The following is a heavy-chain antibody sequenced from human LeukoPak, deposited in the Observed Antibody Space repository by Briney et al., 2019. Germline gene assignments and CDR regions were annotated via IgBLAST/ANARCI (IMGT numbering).Heavy chain of an antibody. CDR3: AKHRLSSPCSCLDD. CDR1: GFTFSSYS. CDR2: ISGSSETT. D-gene: IGHD2-15*01. J-gene: IGHJ4*02. V-gene: IGHV3-23*01. Sequence: GGSLRLSCAASGFTFSSYSMSWVRQAPGEGLEWVSLISGSSETTHYADSVKGRFTISRDNAKNTLYLQMNSLRAEDTARYYCAKHRLSSPCSCLDDWGQGILVTVSP.